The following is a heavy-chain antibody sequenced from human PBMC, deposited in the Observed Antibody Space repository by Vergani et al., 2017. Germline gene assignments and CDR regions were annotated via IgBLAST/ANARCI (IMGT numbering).Heavy chain of an antibody. CDR2: IYYSGST. CDR3: ARWSGAAGNWFDP. CDR1: GSSISSYY. Sequence: QVQLQESGPELVKPSETLSLTCTVSGSSISSYYWSWIRQPPGKGLEWIGYIYYSGSTNYNPSLKSRVTISVDTSKNQFSLKLSSVTAADTAVYYCARWSGAAGNWFDPWGQGTLVTVSS. V-gene: IGHV4-59*01. D-gene: IGHD3-3*01. J-gene: IGHJ5*02.